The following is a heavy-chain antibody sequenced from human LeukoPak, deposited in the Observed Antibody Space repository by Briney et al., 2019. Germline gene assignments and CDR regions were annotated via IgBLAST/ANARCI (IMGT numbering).Heavy chain of an antibody. D-gene: IGHD6-19*01. CDR1: GYTLTSYY. Sequence: ASVKVSCTASGYTLTSYYIHSVRHAPGQGLERMGWINPNSGGPSYAQKFQGRVTMTRDTSISTAYMELSRLRSDDTAVYYCARDREAVAGTTVDYWGQGTLVTVSS. V-gene: IGHV1-2*02. J-gene: IGHJ4*02. CDR3: ARDREAVAGTTVDY. CDR2: INPNSGGP.